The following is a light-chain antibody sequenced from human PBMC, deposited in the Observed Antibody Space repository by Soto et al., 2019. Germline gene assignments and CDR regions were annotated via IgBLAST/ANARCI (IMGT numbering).Light chain of an antibody. Sequence: IQLTQSPSSLSASVGGRVTITCGASQAISSYLAWYQQKPGKAPNLLIYAASTLQSGVPSRFSGSGSGADFTLTISSLQPEDFATYFCQQLNSYPLTFGGGTKVDIK. CDR3: QQLNSYPLT. J-gene: IGKJ4*01. CDR1: QAISSY. CDR2: AAS. V-gene: IGKV1-9*01.